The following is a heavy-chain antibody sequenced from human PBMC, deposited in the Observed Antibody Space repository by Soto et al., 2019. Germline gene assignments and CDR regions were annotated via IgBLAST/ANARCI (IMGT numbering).Heavy chain of an antibody. Sequence: GGSLRLSCAASGFTFSSYAMSWVRQAPGKGLEWVSAISGSGGSTYYADSVKGRFTISRDNSKNTLYLQMNSLRAEDTAVYYCAKDDYDSSGYYGGTFDYWGQGTLVTVSS. J-gene: IGHJ4*02. CDR1: GFTFSSYA. CDR2: ISGSGGST. CDR3: AKDDYDSSGYYGGTFDY. V-gene: IGHV3-23*01. D-gene: IGHD3-22*01.